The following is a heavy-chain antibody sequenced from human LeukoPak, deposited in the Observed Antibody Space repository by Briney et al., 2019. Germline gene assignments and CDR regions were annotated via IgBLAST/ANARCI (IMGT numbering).Heavy chain of an antibody. CDR1: GFTFTNAW. V-gene: IGHV3-15*01. J-gene: IGHJ3*02. Sequence: GGSLRLSCEASGFTFTNAWMNWVRQAPGKGPEWVGRMKSKRDGGATEYAAPVKGRFTISRDDSKNTVYLQMNSLKTEDTGVYYCARDGAERDAFDIWGQGTMVTVSS. CDR3: ARDGAERDAFDI. CDR2: MKSKRDGGAT. D-gene: IGHD1-26*01.